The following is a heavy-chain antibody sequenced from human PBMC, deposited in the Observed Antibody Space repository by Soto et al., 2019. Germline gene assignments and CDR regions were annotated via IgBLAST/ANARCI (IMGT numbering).Heavy chain of an antibody. J-gene: IGHJ3*02. V-gene: IGHV1-18*01. CDR3: ARVEVKTTGQSVFDI. D-gene: IGHD4-17*01. Sequence: GASVKVSCKASGYTFTSYGLSWVRQAPGQGLEWMGWISPYNDNTNYAQRLQGRVTMTTDTSTSTAYMELRSLRSDDTAVYYCARVEVKTTGQSVFDIWGQGTMVTVSS. CDR2: ISPYNDNT. CDR1: GYTFTSYG.